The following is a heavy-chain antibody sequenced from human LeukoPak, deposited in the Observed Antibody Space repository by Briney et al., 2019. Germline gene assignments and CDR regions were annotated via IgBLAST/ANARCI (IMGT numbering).Heavy chain of an antibody. CDR3: AKAPITMVWFDP. V-gene: IGHV3-23*01. CDR2: ISDGGGGT. CDR1: GFTFSSYG. Sequence: GGSLRLSCAASGFTFSSYGMSWVRQAPGKGLEWVSTISDGGGGTYYADSVKGRFTISRDNSKNTLYLQMNSLRAEDTAVYYCAKAPITMVWFDPWGQGTLVTVSS. D-gene: IGHD3-10*01. J-gene: IGHJ5*02.